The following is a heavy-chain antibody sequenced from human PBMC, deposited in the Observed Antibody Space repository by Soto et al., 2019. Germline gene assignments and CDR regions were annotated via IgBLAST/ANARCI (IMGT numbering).Heavy chain of an antibody. Sequence: GESLKISCRTSGYRFTSYWIAWVRQMPGKGLEWMGIIFPSDSDTRYSPSFQGQVTISADRSTSTIFLQWASLKASDTAVYFCARKDKSGYFNWFDPWGQGTLVTVSS. CDR3: ARKDKSGYFNWFDP. D-gene: IGHD3-22*01. CDR2: IFPSDSDT. J-gene: IGHJ5*02. V-gene: IGHV5-51*01. CDR1: GYRFTSYW.